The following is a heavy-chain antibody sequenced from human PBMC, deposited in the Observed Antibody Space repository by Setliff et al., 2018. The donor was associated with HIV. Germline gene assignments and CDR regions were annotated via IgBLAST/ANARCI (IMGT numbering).Heavy chain of an antibody. CDR2: ISWDGDTT. Sequence: GSLRFSCAASGFTFDDYSIHWIRQVPGKGLELLSLISWDGDTTYYADSVRGRFTISRDNSKNTVYLQMNSLTTEDTAVYYCARDRNCGNGCYSSADHWGLGTLVTVSS. V-gene: IGHV3-43*01. J-gene: IGHJ4*02. D-gene: IGHD2-21*01. CDR1: GFTFDDYS. CDR3: ARDRNCGNGCYSSADH.